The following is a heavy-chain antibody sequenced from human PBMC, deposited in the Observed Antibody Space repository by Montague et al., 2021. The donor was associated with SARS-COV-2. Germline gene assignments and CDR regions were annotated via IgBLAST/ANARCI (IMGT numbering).Heavy chain of an antibody. V-gene: IGHV3-21*01. D-gene: IGHD3-10*01. CDR2: ISSSSSYI. CDR1: GFTFSSYS. Sequence: SLRLSCAASGFTFSSYSMNWVRHAPGKGLEWVSSISSSSSYIYYADSVKGRFTISRDNAKNSLYLQMNSLGAEDTAVYYCARGIRITMVRGVTIDYWGQGTLVTVSS. CDR3: ARGIRITMVRGVTIDY. J-gene: IGHJ4*02.